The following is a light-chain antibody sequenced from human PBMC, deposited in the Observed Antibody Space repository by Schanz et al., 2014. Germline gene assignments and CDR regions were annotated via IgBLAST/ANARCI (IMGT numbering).Light chain of an antibody. J-gene: IGKJ4*01. CDR2: AAS. V-gene: IGKV3-11*01. CDR1: EPVGSDY. CDR3: QQRSNWPPLT. Sequence: EIVLTQSPSTLSLSPGEGVTLSCRASEPVGSDYVAWYQQKPDQAPRLLIDAASTRVTGVPARFSGSGSGTDFTLTISSLEPEDFAVYYCQQRSNWPPLTFGGGTKVEIK.